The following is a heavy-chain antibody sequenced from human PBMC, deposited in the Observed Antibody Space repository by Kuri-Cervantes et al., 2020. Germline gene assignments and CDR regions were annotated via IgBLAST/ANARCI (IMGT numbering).Heavy chain of an antibody. J-gene: IGHJ6*02. CDR2: ISAYNGNT. D-gene: IGHD3-10*01. CDR1: GYTFTSYG. Sequence: ASVKVSCKASGYTFTSYGISWVRQAPGQGLEWMGWISAYNGNTNYEQKLQGRVTMTTDTSTSTAYMELRSLRSDGTAVYCCARGGIMVRGVFKSVSGMDVWGQGTTVTVSS. CDR3: ARGGIMVRGVFKSVSGMDV. V-gene: IGHV1-18*01.